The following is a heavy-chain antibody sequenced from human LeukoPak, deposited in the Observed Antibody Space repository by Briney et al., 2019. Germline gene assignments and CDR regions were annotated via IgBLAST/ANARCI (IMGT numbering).Heavy chain of an antibody. J-gene: IGHJ6*02. V-gene: IGHV6-1*01. D-gene: IGHD6-13*01. Sequence: SQTLSLTSAISGDSVSINSAAWNWIRQSPSRCLEWLGRTYYRFKWYNDYAVSVKSRITINPHTSKNQFSLPLNSLTPEVTVVYYCARDGARIAAAGSYYGMDVWGQGTTVTVSS. CDR1: GDSVSINSAA. CDR3: ARDGARIAAAGSYYGMDV. CDR2: TYYRFKWYN.